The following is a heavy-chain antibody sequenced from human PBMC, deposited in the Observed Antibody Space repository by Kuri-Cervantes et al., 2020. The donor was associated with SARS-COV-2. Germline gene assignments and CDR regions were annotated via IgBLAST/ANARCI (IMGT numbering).Heavy chain of an antibody. J-gene: IGHJ6*03. CDR2: ISSSSSQR. CDR1: GFTFDDYA. V-gene: IGHV3-21*01. CDR3: VREVTFHYYYYYTDV. D-gene: IGHD4-23*01. Sequence: GGSLRLSCAASGFTFDDYAMHWVRQAPGKGLEWVSSISSSSSQRYYVDSVKGRFTISRDNAKNSLYLQVNSLRAEDTAVFYCVREVTFHYYYYYTDVWGKGTTVTVSS.